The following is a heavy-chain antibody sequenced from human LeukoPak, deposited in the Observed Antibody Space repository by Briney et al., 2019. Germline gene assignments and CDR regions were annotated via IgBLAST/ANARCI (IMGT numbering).Heavy chain of an antibody. D-gene: IGHD3-3*01. Sequence: ASVKVSCKASGYTFTGYYMHWVRQAPGQGLEWMGWINPNSGGTNYAQKFQGRVTMTRDTSISTAYMELSRLRSDDTAVYYCARDPYYDFWSGSQLLNFWFGPWGQGTLVTVSS. V-gene: IGHV1-2*02. CDR2: INPNSGGT. J-gene: IGHJ5*02. CDR3: ARDPYYDFWSGSQLLNFWFGP. CDR1: GYTFTGYY.